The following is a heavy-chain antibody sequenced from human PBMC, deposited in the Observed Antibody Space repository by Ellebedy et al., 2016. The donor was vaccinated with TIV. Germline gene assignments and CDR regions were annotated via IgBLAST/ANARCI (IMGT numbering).Heavy chain of an antibody. D-gene: IGHD5-24*01. CDR1: GFTFSSYS. V-gene: IGHV3-48*02. J-gene: IGHJ5*02. CDR2: ISSSSSVI. CDR3: ARADGLAVSYKRLDH. Sequence: GGSLRLSCAASGFTFSSYSMNWVRQAPGKGLEWLAFISSSSSVIYYAESVKGRFTVSGDNGKHSLYLQLNSLRDADTAVYFCARADGLAVSYKRLDHWGQGTLVTVSS.